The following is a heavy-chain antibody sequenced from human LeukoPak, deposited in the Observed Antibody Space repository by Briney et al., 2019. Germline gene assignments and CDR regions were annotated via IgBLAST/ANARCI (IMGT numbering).Heavy chain of an antibody. Sequence: GASVKVSCKASGYTFTGYYMHWVRQAPGQGLEWMGWNNPNSGGTNYAQKFQGWVTMTGDTSISTAYMELSRLRSDDTAVYYCARGSGYEWWFDPWGQGTLVTVSS. CDR3: ARGSGYEWWFDP. CDR1: GYTFTGYY. CDR2: NNPNSGGT. D-gene: IGHD3-22*01. J-gene: IGHJ5*02. V-gene: IGHV1-2*04.